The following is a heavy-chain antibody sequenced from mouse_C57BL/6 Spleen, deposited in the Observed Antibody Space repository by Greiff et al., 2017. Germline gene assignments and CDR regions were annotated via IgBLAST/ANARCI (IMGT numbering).Heavy chain of an antibody. Sequence: QVQLQQSGAELVRPGASVTLSCKASGYTFTDYEMHWVKQKPVHGLEWIGAIDPETGGTDYNQKFKGKAILTADKSSSTAYMELRSLTSEDSAVYYCTRGEAYYGNYEAYWGQGTLVTVSA. CDR2: IDPETGGT. V-gene: IGHV1-15*01. CDR1: GYTFTDYE. J-gene: IGHJ3*01. CDR3: TRGEAYYGNYEAY. D-gene: IGHD2-10*01.